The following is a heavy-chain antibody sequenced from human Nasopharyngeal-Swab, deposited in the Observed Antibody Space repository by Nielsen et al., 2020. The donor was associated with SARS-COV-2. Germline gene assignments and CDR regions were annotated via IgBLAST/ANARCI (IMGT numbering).Heavy chain of an antibody. CDR2: ISSNGGST. CDR3: VKDLGTGVRFDP. V-gene: IGHV3-64D*06. Sequence: GEALKISCSGSGFTFSSYAMHWVRQAPGKGLEYVSAISSNGGSTYYADSVKGRFTISRDSSKNTLYLQMSSLRAEDTAVYYCVKDLGTGVRFDPWGQGTLVTVSS. CDR1: GFTFSSYA. D-gene: IGHD3-10*01. J-gene: IGHJ5*02.